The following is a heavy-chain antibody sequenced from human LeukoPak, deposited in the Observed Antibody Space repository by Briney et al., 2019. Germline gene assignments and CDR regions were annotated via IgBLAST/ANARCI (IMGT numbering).Heavy chain of an antibody. V-gene: IGHV3-23*01. J-gene: IGHJ4*02. CDR3: AKDMYSSSYYFDY. D-gene: IGHD6-13*01. Sequence: GGSLRLSCAASGFTFSSYAMSWVRQAPGKGPEWVSAISGSGGSTYYADSVKGRFTISRDNSKNTLYLQMNSLRAEDTAVYYCAKDMYSSSYYFDYWGQGTLVTVSS. CDR1: GFTFSSYA. CDR2: ISGSGGST.